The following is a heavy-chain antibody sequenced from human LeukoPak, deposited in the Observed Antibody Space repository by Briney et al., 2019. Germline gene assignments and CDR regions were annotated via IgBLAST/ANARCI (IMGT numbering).Heavy chain of an antibody. CDR3: ARDVNTMVRGNFDY. V-gene: IGHV3-48*03. D-gene: IGHD3-10*01. J-gene: IGHJ4*02. Sequence: GGSLRLSCAASGFTFSSYEMNWVRRAPGKGLEWVSYISSSGSTIYYADSVKGRFTISRDNAKNSLYLQMNSLRAEDTAVYYCARDVNTMVRGNFDYWGQGTLVTVSS. CDR1: GFTFSSYE. CDR2: ISSSGSTI.